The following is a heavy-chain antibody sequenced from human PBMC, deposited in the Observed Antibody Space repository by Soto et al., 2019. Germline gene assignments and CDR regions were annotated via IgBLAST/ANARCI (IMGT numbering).Heavy chain of an antibody. Sequence: SETMSLTGDVYGGNFSGYYWSWMRPPPGKGLEWIGEINHSGSTNYNPSLKSRVTISVDTSKNQFSLKLSSVTAADTAVYYCARVLDCGGDCYPYYFDYWGQGTLVTVS. V-gene: IGHV4-34*01. CDR3: ARVLDCGGDCYPYYFDY. J-gene: IGHJ4*02. CDR1: GGNFSGYY. D-gene: IGHD2-21*02. CDR2: INHSGST.